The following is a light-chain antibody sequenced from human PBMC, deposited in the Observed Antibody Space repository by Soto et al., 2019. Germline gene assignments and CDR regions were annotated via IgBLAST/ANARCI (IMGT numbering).Light chain of an antibody. CDR2: KVS. Sequence: EVVMTQSPLSLPVTLGQPASISCRSSQSLVNSDGNTYLNWFQQRPGQSPRRLIYKVSNRDSGVPDRFSGSGSGTDFTLKISRVEAEDVGVYYCMQGTHWPRTFGQGTTVEIK. CDR3: MQGTHWPRT. J-gene: IGKJ1*01. CDR1: QSLVNSDGNTY. V-gene: IGKV2-30*01.